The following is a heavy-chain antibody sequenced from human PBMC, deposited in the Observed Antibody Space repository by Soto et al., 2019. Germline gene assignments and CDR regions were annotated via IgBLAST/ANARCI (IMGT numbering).Heavy chain of an antibody. CDR3: ARDRMSSSGYGMDV. J-gene: IGHJ6*02. CDR1: GGSISSYY. V-gene: IGHV4-59*01. Sequence: PSETLSLTCTVSGGSISSYYWSWIRQPPGKGLEWIGYIYYSGSTNYNPSLKSRATISVDTSKNQFSLKLSSVTAADTAVYYCARDRMSSSGYGMDVWGQGTTVTVSS. D-gene: IGHD6-13*01. CDR2: IYYSGST.